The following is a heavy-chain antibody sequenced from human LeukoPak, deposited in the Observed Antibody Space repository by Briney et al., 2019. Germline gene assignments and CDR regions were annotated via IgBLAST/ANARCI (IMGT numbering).Heavy chain of an antibody. J-gene: IGHJ3*02. V-gene: IGHV3-21*01. CDR1: GFSFSSYN. D-gene: IGHD3-10*01. CDR3: ASFPPYMVRTDAFDI. Sequence: GGSLRLSCAASGFSFSSYNMNWVRQAPGKGLEWVSSIDTTSAYIHYADSVKGRFTISRDNAKNSLYLQMNSLRAEDTAVYYCASFPPYMVRTDAFDIWGQGTMVTVSS. CDR2: IDTTSAYI.